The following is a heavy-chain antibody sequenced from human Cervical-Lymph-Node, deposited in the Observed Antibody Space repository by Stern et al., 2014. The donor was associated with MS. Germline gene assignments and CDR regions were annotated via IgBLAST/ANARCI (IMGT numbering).Heavy chain of an antibody. CDR2: IIPIFGRP. CDR3: ARGWSYDILTGYSY. D-gene: IGHD3-9*01. V-gene: IGHV1-69*01. J-gene: IGHJ4*02. Sequence: VQLVESGAEVKKPGSSVKVSCKASGDTFSNYAISWVRQAPGQGLEWMGGIIPIFGRPNYAQKFQDRVTITADESTSTAYMELSSLGSEDTAVYYCARGWSYDILTGYSYWGQGTLVTVSS. CDR1: GDTFSNYA.